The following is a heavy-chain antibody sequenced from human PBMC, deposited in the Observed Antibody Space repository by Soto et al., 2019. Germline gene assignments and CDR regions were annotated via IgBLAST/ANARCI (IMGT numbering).Heavy chain of an antibody. V-gene: IGHV3-30-3*01. J-gene: IGHJ4*02. Sequence: QVQLVESGGGVVHPGRSLILSCAASGFSFRSYAMHWVRQAPGKGLEWVAVMSYDGSDKDYADSVKGRFTISRDNSKNTLYLQMSSLRAEDTAVYYCARARLDTPALEYWGQGTLVTVSS. CDR3: ARARLDTPALEY. D-gene: IGHD2-2*01. CDR2: MSYDGSDK. CDR1: GFSFRSYA.